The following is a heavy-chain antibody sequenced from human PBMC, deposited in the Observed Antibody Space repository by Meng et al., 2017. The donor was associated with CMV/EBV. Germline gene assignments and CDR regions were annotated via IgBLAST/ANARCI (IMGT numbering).Heavy chain of an antibody. CDR2: MNPNSGNT. J-gene: IGHJ5*02. D-gene: IGHD3-22*01. CDR3: AKDETYYYDSSGYFGLWFDP. Sequence: ASVKVSCKASGYTFTSYDINWVRQATGQGLEWMGWMNPNSGNTGYAQKFQGRVTITRNTSISTAYMELSSLRSEDTAVYYCAKDETYYYDSSGYFGLWFDPWGQGTLVTVSS. V-gene: IGHV1-8*03. CDR1: GYTFTSYD.